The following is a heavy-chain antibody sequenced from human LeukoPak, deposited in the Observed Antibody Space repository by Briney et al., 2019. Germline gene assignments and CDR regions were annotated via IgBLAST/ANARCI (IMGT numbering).Heavy chain of an antibody. V-gene: IGHV3-21*01. CDR1: GFTFSSYS. CDR3: ARASVATISPPWLDY. J-gene: IGHJ4*02. CDR2: ISSSSSYI. Sequence: GSLRLSCAASGFTFSSYSMNWVRQAPGKGLEWVSSISSSSSYIYYADSVKGRFTISRDNAKNSLYLQMNSLRAEDTAVYYCARASVATISPPWLDYWGQGTLVTVSS. D-gene: IGHD5-24*01.